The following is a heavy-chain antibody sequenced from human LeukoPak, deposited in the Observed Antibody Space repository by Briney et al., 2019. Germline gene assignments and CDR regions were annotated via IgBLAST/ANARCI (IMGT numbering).Heavy chain of an antibody. CDR3: AKTLKDRYYDFASGYYQYYYYMDV. CDR2: IKQDGSEK. CDR1: GFTFSSYW. V-gene: IGHV3-7*01. D-gene: IGHD3-3*01. J-gene: IGHJ6*03. Sequence: GGSLRLSCAASGFTFSSYWMSWVRQAPGKGLEWVANIKQDGSEKYYVDSVKGRFTISRDNAKNSLYLQMNSLRAEDTAVYYCAKTLKDRYYDFASGYYQYYYYMDVWGKGTTVTVSS.